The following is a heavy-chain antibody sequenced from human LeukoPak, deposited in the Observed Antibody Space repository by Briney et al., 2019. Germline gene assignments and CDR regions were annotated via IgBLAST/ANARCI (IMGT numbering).Heavy chain of an antibody. CDR2: FHHLGSA. V-gene: IGHV4-38-2*02. Sequence: SETLSLTCTVSGYLITTDDYWGWIRQPPGNGLEWIGSFHHLGSAYYDPSLKSRVTISVDTSKNQFSLKLSSVTAADTAVYYCARTVLTQQGAFDIWGQGTMVTVSS. CDR3: ARTVLTQQGAFDI. J-gene: IGHJ3*02. CDR1: GYLITTDDY. D-gene: IGHD6-13*01.